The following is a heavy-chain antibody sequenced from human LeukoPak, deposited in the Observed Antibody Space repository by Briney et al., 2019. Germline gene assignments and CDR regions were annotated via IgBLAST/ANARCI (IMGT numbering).Heavy chain of an antibody. CDR1: GFSFTNFW. CDR2: IHPEGNEK. Sequence: GGSLKLSCAVSGFSFTNFWMSWVRQAPGRGLEWVANIHPEGNEKYHVESVKGRFTISRDNTKNLLFLQMNGLRVEDTAVYYCARGDAFSGDHWGQGTLVTVSS. CDR3: ARGDAFSGDH. V-gene: IGHV3-7*04. J-gene: IGHJ4*02.